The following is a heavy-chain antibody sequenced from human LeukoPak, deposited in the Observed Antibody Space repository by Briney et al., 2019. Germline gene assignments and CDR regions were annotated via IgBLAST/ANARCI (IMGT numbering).Heavy chain of an antibody. D-gene: IGHD3-16*01. J-gene: IGHJ4*02. V-gene: IGHV1-69*13. CDR2: IIPIFGTA. CDR1: GGTFSNYA. CDR3: ARDGRIDYDDVWGNWTFDY. Sequence: SVNVSCKASGGTFSNYAINGVRQAPGRGLEWVGGIIPIFGTAHYSQKFQGRVRITAVDSMNTAYMELSSLRSDDTAVYYCARDGRIDYDDVWGNWTFDYWGQGTLVTVSS.